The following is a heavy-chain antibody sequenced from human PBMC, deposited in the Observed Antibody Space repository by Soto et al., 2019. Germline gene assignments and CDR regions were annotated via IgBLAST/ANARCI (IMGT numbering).Heavy chain of an antibody. V-gene: IGHV4-4*02. J-gene: IGHJ6*03. CDR2: IYHSGST. CDR1: SGSIRSSNW. Sequence: PSETLSLTCAVSSGSIRSSNWWSWVRQPPGKGLEWIGDIYHSGSTNYNPSLKSRVTISVDKSKNQFSLKQSSVTAADTAVYYWARFEWWHPPYMDVWGKGTTVTVSS. CDR3: ARFEWWHPPYMDV. D-gene: IGHD2-15*01.